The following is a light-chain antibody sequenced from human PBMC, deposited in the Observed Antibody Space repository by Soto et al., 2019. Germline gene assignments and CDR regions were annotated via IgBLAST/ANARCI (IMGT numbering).Light chain of an antibody. V-gene: IGKV3-20*01. CDR3: QQYDTSPPLT. CDR2: GTS. Sequence: EIVLTQSPGTLSLSPGEGATLSCRASQSVSSSYLAWYQQKPGQAPRLLIYGTSSRATGTPDRFSGSGSGTDFTLTISRLEPEDFAVYYCQQYDTSPPLTFGGGTKVEIK. CDR1: QSVSSSY. J-gene: IGKJ4*01.